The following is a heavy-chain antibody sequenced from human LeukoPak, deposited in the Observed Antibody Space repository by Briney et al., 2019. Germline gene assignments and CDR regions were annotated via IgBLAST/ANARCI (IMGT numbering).Heavy chain of an antibody. CDR2: IIPILGIA. D-gene: IGHD3-9*01. V-gene: IGHV1-69*04. CDR3: ARDWDYDILTGYYRGDYYYGMDV. Sequence: SVKVSCKASGGTFSSYAISWVRQAPGQGLEWMGRIIPILGIANYAQKFQGRVTITADKSTSTAYMELSSLRSEDTAVYYCARDWDYDILTGYYRGDYYYGMDVWGQGTMVTVSS. J-gene: IGHJ6*02. CDR1: GGTFSSYA.